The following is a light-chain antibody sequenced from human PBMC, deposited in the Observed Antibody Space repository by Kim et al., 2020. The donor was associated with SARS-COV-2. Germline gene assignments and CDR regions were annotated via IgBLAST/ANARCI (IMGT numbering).Light chain of an antibody. Sequence: GASVKLPCTLSSGYSSYDITWHQQQPEKGPRYLMKLNSDGSHIKGDGIPDRFSGSSSGAERYLTISNLQSEDEADYYCHTWATAIVFGGGTQLTVL. V-gene: IGLV4-69*01. CDR3: HTWATAIV. J-gene: IGLJ2*01. CDR2: LNSDGSH. CDR1: SGYSSYD.